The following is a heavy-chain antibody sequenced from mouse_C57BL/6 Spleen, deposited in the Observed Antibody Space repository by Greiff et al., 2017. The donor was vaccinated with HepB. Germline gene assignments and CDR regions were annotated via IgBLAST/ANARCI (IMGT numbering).Heavy chain of an antibody. CDR2: ISYDGSN. Sequence: EVKLQESGPGLVKPSQSLSLTCSVTGYSITSGYYWNWIRQFPGNKLEWMGYISYDGSNNYNPSLKNRISITRDTSKNQFFLKLNSVTTEDTATYYCARDWISAWFAYWGQGTLVTVSA. CDR1: GYSITSGYY. J-gene: IGHJ3*01. V-gene: IGHV3-6*01. CDR3: ARDWISAWFAY.